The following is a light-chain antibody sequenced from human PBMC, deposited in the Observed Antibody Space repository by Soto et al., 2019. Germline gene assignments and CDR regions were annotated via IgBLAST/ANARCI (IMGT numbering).Light chain of an antibody. J-gene: IGKJ3*01. CDR3: QQYNNWPPFT. Sequence: EIVMTQSPATLSVSPGARVTLSCRASQSVSSSLAWYQQKPGQAPRLLIYGASTRATGITARFSGSGSGTEGPLTISSLQSEDCAVYYCQQYNNWPPFTFGPGTKVAIK. CDR1: QSVSSS. V-gene: IGKV3-15*01. CDR2: GAS.